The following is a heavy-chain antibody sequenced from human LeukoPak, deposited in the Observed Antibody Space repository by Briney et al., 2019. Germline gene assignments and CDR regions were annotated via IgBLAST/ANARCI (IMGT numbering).Heavy chain of an antibody. V-gene: IGHV3-64*01. CDR2: ITPNGGST. J-gene: IGHJ4*02. Sequence: GGSLRLSCAASGFTFSSFAMHWVRQAPGKGLEYASAITPNGGSTYYANSVKGRFTISRDDSKNTLYLQMGSLKVEDMAVYYCARALGAAAGLFFDFWGQGALVTVSS. CDR3: ARALGAAAGLFFDF. CDR1: GFTFSSFA. D-gene: IGHD6-13*01.